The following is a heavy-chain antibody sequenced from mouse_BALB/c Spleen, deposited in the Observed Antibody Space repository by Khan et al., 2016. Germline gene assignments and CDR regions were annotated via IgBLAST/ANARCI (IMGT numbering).Heavy chain of an antibody. CDR1: GYTFNSYW. V-gene: IGHV1-87*01. Sequence: QVQLQQSGAELARPGASVKLSCKASGYTFNSYWMQWIKKRPGQGLEWIGAIYPGDGDTRYTQKFKGKATLTADKSSSTAYMQLSSMASEDSAVYCCARTCPFDYWGQGTTLTVSS. J-gene: IGHJ2*01. CDR3: ARTCPFDY. CDR2: IYPGDGDT.